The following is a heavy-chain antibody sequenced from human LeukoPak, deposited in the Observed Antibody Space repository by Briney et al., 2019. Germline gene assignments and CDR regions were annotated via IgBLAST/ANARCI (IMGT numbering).Heavy chain of an antibody. CDR2: IYYSGGT. Sequence: SETLSLTCTVSGGSISSYYWSWIRQPPGKGLEWIGYIYYSGGTNYNPSLKSRVTISVDTSKNPFSLKLSSVTAADTAVYYCARDRIGLDYWGQGTLVTVSS. D-gene: IGHD2-21*01. J-gene: IGHJ4*02. CDR3: ARDRIGLDY. V-gene: IGHV4-59*01. CDR1: GGSISSYY.